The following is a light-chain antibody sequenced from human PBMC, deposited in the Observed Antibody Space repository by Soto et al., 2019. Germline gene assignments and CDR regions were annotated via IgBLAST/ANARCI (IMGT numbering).Light chain of an antibody. CDR2: DNN. Sequence: QSVLTQPPSVSAAPGQTVIISCSGSSSNIGNNYVSWYQQLPGTAPKLLIYDNNKRPSGIPDRFSGSKSGTSATLGITGLQTGDEADYYCGTWDSSLSARVFGGGTKLTVL. V-gene: IGLV1-51*01. CDR1: SSNIGNNY. J-gene: IGLJ2*01. CDR3: GTWDSSLSARV.